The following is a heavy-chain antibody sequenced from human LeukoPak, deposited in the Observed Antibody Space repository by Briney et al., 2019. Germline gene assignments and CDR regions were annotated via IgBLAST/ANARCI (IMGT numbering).Heavy chain of an antibody. CDR3: ARHYGSYYYYMDV. CDR2: IKQDGSEK. J-gene: IGHJ6*03. V-gene: IGHV3-7*03. D-gene: IGHD4-17*01. CDR1: GFTFSSYW. Sequence: GGSLRLSCAASGFTFSSYWMSWVRQAPGKGLEWVANIKQDGSEKYYVDSVKGRFTISRDNTKNTLYLQMNSLRAEDTAVYYCARHYGSYYYYMDVWGKGTTVTISS.